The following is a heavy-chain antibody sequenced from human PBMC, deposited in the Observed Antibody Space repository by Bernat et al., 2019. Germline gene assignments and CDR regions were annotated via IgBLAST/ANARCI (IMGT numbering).Heavy chain of an antibody. D-gene: IGHD3-3*01. V-gene: IGHV3-30*01. CDR3: ARDFVDDFWNGYYYYYYYYMDV. CDR2: ISYAGSNK. J-gene: IGHJ6*03. CDR1: GFTFSSYA. Sequence: QVQLVESGGGVVQPGRSLRLSCAASGFTFSSYAMHWVRQAPGKGLEWVAVISYAGSNKYYADSVKGRFTISRDNSKNTLYLQMNSLRAEDTAVYYCARDFVDDFWNGYYYYYYYYMDVWGKGTTVTVSS.